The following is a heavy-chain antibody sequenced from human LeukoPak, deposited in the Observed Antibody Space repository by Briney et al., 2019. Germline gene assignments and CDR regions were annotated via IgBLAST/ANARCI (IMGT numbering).Heavy chain of an antibody. CDR3: AYGSNSAADH. CDR1: GSSISSGYY. Sequence: PSETLSLTCAVSGSSISSGYYWGWIRQPPGKGLEWIGTIYYGGTNYYNPSLKSRVTISVDTSKNQFSLNLNSVTAADTAVYYCAYGSNSAADHWGQGTLVTVSS. J-gene: IGHJ4*02. V-gene: IGHV4-38-2*01. D-gene: IGHD4-23*01. CDR2: IYYGGTN.